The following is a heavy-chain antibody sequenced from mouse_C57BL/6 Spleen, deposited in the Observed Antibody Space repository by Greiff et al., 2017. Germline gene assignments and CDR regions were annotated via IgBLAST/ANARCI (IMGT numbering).Heavy chain of an antibody. J-gene: IGHJ2*01. CDR1: GYNFTSYW. D-gene: IGHD4-1*01. Sequence: QVPLKQPGAELVKPGASVKMSCKASGYNFTSYWITWVKQRPGHGLEWIGDIYPGSGSTNYNEKFKSKATLTVDTSSSTAYMQHSSLTSEDSAVYYCGGRGHWDVRYCDYWGQGTTLTVSS. V-gene: IGHV1-55*01. CDR3: GGRGHWDVRYCDY. CDR2: IYPGSGST.